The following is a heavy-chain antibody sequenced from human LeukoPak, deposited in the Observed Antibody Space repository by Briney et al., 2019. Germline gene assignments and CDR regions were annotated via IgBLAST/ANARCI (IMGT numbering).Heavy chain of an antibody. CDR1: GFTFSSYS. CDR3: ARARRQRGYFDY. J-gene: IGHJ4*02. Sequence: GGSLRLSCAASGFTFSSYSMNWVRHAPGKGLEWVSSISSSSSYIYYADSVKGRFTISRDNAKNSLYLQMNSVRAEDTAVYYCARARRQRGYFDYWGQGTLVTVSS. V-gene: IGHV3-21*01. CDR2: ISSSSSYI. D-gene: IGHD3-16*01.